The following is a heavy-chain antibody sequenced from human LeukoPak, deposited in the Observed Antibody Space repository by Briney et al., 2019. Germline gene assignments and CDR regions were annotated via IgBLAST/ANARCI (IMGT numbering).Heavy chain of an antibody. D-gene: IGHD6-6*01. Sequence: ASVKVSRKVSGYTLTELSMHWVRQAPGKGLEWMGGFDPEDGETIYAQKFQGRVTMTEDTSTDTAYMELSSLRSEDTAVYYCARDSSIAARPPYYGMDVWGQGTTVTVSS. J-gene: IGHJ6*02. CDR3: ARDSSIAARPPYYGMDV. CDR1: GYTLTELS. CDR2: FDPEDGET. V-gene: IGHV1-24*01.